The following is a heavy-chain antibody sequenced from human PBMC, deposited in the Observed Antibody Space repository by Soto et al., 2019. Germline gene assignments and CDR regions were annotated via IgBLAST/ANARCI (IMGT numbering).Heavy chain of an antibody. V-gene: IGHV1-69*08. J-gene: IGHJ4*02. Sequence: QVQLVQSGAEVKKPGSSVKVSCKASGGTFSNYTINWVRQAPGHGLEWMGRITPILTITNYAQKFQGRITITADKSTSTAYMELSSLRSEDTAVYYCARDPGTTGDHFIYWGQGTLVTVSS. CDR2: ITPILTIT. CDR1: GGTFSNYT. CDR3: ARDPGTTGDHFIY. D-gene: IGHD1-7*01.